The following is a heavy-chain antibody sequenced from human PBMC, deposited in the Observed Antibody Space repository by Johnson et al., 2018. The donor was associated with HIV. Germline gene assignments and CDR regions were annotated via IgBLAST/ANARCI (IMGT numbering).Heavy chain of an antibody. J-gene: IGHJ3*02. CDR2: ISYYGSNK. CDR3: AREVFTNFGATQRGAFDI. CDR1: GFTFSSYA. Sequence: QEKLVESGGGVVQPGRSLRLSCAASGFTFSSYAMHWVRQAPGKGLEWVAVISYYGSNKYYADSVKGRFTISRDNSKNTLYLQMNSLRAEDTAVYYCAREVFTNFGATQRGAFDIWGQGTMVTGSS. V-gene: IGHV3-30-3*01. D-gene: IGHD3-3*01.